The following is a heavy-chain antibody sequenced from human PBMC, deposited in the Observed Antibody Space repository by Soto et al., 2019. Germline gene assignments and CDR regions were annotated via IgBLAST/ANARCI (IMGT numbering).Heavy chain of an antibody. CDR2: IYYRGST. Sequence: QVQLQESAPGLVKPSPTLSLTCTVSGGSISSGDYYWSWIRQPPGKALEWIGYIYYRGSTYYNPYLESRVTISVDTSRNQFSLKLSSVTAADTAVYYCARATIFGVVIFDYWGQGTLVTVSS. CDR3: ARATIFGVVIFDY. J-gene: IGHJ4*02. V-gene: IGHV4-30-4*01. D-gene: IGHD3-3*01. CDR1: GGSISSGDYY.